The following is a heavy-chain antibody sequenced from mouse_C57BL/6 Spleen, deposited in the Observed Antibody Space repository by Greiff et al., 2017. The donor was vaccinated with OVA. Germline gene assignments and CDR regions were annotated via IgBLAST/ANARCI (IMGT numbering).Heavy chain of an antibody. V-gene: IGHV2-5*01. CDR2: IWRGGST. CDR3: AAYDGYYFYAMDY. J-gene: IGHJ4*01. CDR1: GFSLTSYG. Sequence: VKLVESGPGLVQPSQSLSITCTVSGFSLTSYGVHWVRQSPGKGLEWLGVIWRGGSTDYNAAFMSRLSITKDNSKSQVFFKMNSLQADDTAIYYCAAYDGYYFYAMDYWGQGTSVTVSS. D-gene: IGHD2-3*01.